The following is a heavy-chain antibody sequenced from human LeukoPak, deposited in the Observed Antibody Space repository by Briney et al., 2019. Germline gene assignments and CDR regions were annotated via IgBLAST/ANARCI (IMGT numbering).Heavy chain of an antibody. CDR3: AKAPATPFYFDY. CDR1: GFTFSSYE. Sequence: GGSLRLSCAASGFTFSSYEMNWVRQAPGKGLEWVSYISSSGSTIYYADSVKGRFTISRDNAKNSLYLQMNSLRAEDTAVYYCAKAPATPFYFDYWGQGTLVTVSS. J-gene: IGHJ4*02. CDR2: ISSSGSTI. V-gene: IGHV3-48*03.